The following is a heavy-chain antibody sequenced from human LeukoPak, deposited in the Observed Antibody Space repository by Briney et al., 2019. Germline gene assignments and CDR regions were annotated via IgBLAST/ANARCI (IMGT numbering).Heavy chain of an antibody. CDR3: AREPDCSGGSCYRPGYYGMDV. J-gene: IGHJ6*04. Sequence: GGSLRLSCAASGFTISSNYMSWVRQAPGKGLEWVSVIYSGGSTYYSDSVKGRFTISRDNSKNTLYLQTNSLRAEDTAVYYCAREPDCSGGSCYRPGYYGMDVWGKGTTVTVSS. CDR1: GFTISSNY. D-gene: IGHD2-15*01. V-gene: IGHV3-53*01. CDR2: IYSGGST.